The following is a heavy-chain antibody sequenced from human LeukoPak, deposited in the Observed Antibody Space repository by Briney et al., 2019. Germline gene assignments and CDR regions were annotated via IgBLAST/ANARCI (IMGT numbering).Heavy chain of an antibody. V-gene: IGHV3-23*01. Sequence: GTLSLTCAVSGGSISSSNWWSWVRQPPGKGLEWVSAISGSGGSTYYADSVKGRFTISRDNSKNTLYLQMNSLRAEDTAVYYCAKVSTMVRGVAPDVWGKGTTVTISS. J-gene: IGHJ6*04. CDR2: ISGSGGST. D-gene: IGHD3-10*01. CDR3: AKVSTMVRGVAPDV. CDR1: GGSISSSN.